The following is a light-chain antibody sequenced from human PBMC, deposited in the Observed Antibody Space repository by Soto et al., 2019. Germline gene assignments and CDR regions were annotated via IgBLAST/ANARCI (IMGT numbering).Light chain of an antibody. CDR2: GAS. Sequence: EIVMTQSPATLSVSPGERATLSCRASQGVSSNLAWYQQKPGQAPRLLIYGASTRATGIPARFSGSGSGTEFTLTISSLQSEDFAVYYCQQYYNWPLTFGGGTKVEIK. CDR1: QGVSSN. CDR3: QQYYNWPLT. J-gene: IGKJ4*01. V-gene: IGKV3-15*01.